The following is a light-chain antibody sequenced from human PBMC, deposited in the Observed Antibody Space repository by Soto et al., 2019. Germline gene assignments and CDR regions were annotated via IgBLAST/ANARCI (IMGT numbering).Light chain of an antibody. CDR1: SSNIGANFD. J-gene: IGLJ2*01. CDR2: GNS. CDR3: QSFTNTLTL. V-gene: IGLV1-40*01. Sequence: QSALTQPASVSGAPGQTITISCSGSSSNIGANFDVHWYQQLPGTAPKLLIYGNSNRPSGVPDRFSGFKSGTSASLVITGLQADDEGDYYCQSFTNTLTLFGGGTKVTVL.